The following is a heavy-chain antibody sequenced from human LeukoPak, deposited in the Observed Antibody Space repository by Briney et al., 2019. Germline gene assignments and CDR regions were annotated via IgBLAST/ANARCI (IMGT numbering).Heavy chain of an antibody. CDR2: IYYSGST. CDR1: GGSISSSSYY. CDR3: ATLGYCSSTSCSAFDY. V-gene: IGHV4-39*01. D-gene: IGHD2-2*01. Sequence: SETLSLTCTVSGGSISSSSYYWGWLRQPPGKGLEWIGSIYYSGSTYYNPSLKSRVTISVDTSKNQFSLKLSSVTAADTAVYYCATLGYCSSTSCSAFDYWGQGTLVTVSS. J-gene: IGHJ4*02.